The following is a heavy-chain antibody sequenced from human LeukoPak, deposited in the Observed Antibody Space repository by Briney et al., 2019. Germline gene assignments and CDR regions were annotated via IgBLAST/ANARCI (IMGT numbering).Heavy chain of an antibody. CDR1: GFSFGNSY. D-gene: IGHD3/OR15-3a*01. Sequence: GGSQRLSCAASGFSFGNSYMTWARQAPGKGLEWVSVIHSGGRTYSADSLKGRFSISRDNFGNILYLQMNSLTIEDTAVHYCARGGLDFWTGFGNNWLDPWGQGTLVTVSS. CDR3: ARGGLDFWTGFGNNWLDP. V-gene: IGHV3-53*01. J-gene: IGHJ5*02. CDR2: IHSGGRT.